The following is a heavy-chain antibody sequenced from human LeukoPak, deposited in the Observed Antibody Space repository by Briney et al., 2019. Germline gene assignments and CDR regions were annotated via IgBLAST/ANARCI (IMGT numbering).Heavy chain of an antibody. CDR3: ARFTAGGSYYYYMDV. V-gene: IGHV3-48*01. Sequence: GGSLRLSCAASGFTFSSYTMNWVRQPPGKGLEWVSNIGTSSTTIYYADSVKGRFTISRDNAKNSLYLQMNSLRADDTAVYYCARFTAGGSYYYYMDVWGKGTTVTVSS. CDR2: IGTSSTTI. CDR1: GFTFSSYT. D-gene: IGHD6-25*01. J-gene: IGHJ6*03.